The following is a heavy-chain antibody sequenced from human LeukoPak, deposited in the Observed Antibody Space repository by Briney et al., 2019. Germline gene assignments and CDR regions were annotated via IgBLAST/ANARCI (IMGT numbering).Heavy chain of an antibody. CDR1: GFTFSSYG. CDR2: IWFDGSNE. CDR3: ARGRMITFGGVIDDAFDI. D-gene: IGHD3-16*02. Sequence: PGGSLRLSCAASGFTFSSYGMHWVRQAPGKGLEWVAVIWFDGSNEDYADSVKGRLTISRDNSKNTLYLQMNSLRAEDTAVYYCARGRMITFGGVIDDAFDIWGQGRMVTVSS. J-gene: IGHJ3*02. V-gene: IGHV3-33*01.